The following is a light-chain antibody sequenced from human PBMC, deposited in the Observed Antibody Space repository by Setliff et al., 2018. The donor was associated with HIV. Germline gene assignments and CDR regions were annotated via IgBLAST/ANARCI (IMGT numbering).Light chain of an antibody. CDR1: SSDAGSYNF. Sequence: QSALTQPASVSGSPGQSITISCSGTSSDAGSYNFVSWYQQHPGKAPQLIIYDVSQRPSGVSSRFSGSKSGNTASLTISGLQAEDQADYYCCSYTSSLTDVFGTGTKVTV. CDR2: DVS. CDR3: CSYTSSLTDV. V-gene: IGLV2-14*03. J-gene: IGLJ1*01.